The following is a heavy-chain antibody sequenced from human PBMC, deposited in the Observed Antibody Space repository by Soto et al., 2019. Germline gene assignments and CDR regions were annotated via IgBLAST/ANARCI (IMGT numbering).Heavy chain of an antibody. V-gene: IGHV1-3*04. CDR3: ARDAEWLSLYYFDY. CDR1: GCTFTSYG. J-gene: IGHJ4*02. D-gene: IGHD3-3*01. CDR2: INTGNGNT. Sequence: ASVKVSCKASGCTFTSYGISWVRQAPGQRLEWMGWINTGNGNTKYSQKFQGRVTIARDTSASTAYMELSSLRSEDTAVYYCARDAEWLSLYYFDYWGQGTPVTVSS.